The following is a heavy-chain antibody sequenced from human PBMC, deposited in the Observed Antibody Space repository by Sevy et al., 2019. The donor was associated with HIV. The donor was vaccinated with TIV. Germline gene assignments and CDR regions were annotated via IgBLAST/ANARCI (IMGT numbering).Heavy chain of an antibody. D-gene: IGHD5-18*01. V-gene: IGHV5-51*01. Sequence: GESLKISCKGSGYSFTSYWIGWVRQMPGKGLEWMGIIYPGDSDTRYSPSFQGQVTISADKSISTAYLQWSSLKASDTAMYYCARPHKSYGYDGSWYFDYWGQGTLVTVSS. J-gene: IGHJ4*02. CDR2: IYPGDSDT. CDR1: GYSFTSYW. CDR3: ARPHKSYGYDGSWYFDY.